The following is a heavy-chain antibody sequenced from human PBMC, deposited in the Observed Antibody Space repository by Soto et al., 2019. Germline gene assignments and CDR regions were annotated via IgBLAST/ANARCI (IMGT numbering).Heavy chain of an antibody. J-gene: IGHJ4*02. D-gene: IGHD3-22*01. CDR1: GFSLSTSGVG. CDR3: AHWYFYDSSGYYRYYFDY. CDR2: IYWDDDK. Sequence: QITLKESGPTLVKPTQTLTLTCTFSGFSLSTSGVGVGWIRQPPGKALEWLALIYWDDDKRYSPSLKSRLTITKXTSNNQXXLTMTNMDPVDTATYYCAHWYFYDSSGYYRYYFDYWGQGTLVTVSS. V-gene: IGHV2-5*02.